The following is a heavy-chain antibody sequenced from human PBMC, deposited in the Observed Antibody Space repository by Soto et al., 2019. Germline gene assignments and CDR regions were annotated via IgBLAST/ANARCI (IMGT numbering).Heavy chain of an antibody. D-gene: IGHD2-2*01. Sequence: GGSLRLSCAASGFTFSSYGMHWVRQAPGKGLEWVAVISYDGSNKYYADSVKGRFTISRDNSKNTLYLQMNSLRAEDTAVYYCAKGGRRDSTSRNWFDPWGQGTLVTVSS. J-gene: IGHJ5*02. CDR1: GFTFSSYG. V-gene: IGHV3-30*18. CDR3: AKGGRRDSTSRNWFDP. CDR2: ISYDGSNK.